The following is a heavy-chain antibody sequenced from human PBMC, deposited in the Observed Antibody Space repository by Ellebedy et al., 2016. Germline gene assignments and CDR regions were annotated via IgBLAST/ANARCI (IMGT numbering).Heavy chain of an antibody. CDR3: ATAGSYRFDY. CDR1: GFTFSSSW. J-gene: IGHJ4*02. V-gene: IGHV3-74*01. CDR2: INSDAKTI. D-gene: IGHD2-2*02. Sequence: GESLKISXAASGFTFSSSWLHWVRQAPGKGLVWVARINSDAKTIDYADSVRGRFTISRDNAENTLYLQMNSLRDDDTAVYYCATAGSYRFDYWGLGTLVTVS.